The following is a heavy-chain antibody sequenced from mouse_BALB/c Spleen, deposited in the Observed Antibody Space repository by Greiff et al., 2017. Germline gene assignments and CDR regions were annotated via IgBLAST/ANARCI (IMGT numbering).Heavy chain of an antibody. V-gene: IGHV5-6-5*01. Sequence: EVHLVESGGGLVKPGGSLKLSCAASGFTFSSYAMSWVRQTPEKRLEWVASISSGGSTYYPDSVKGRFTISRDNARNILYLQMSSLRSEDTAMYYCARGEGDRYDGDWYFDVWGAGTTVTVSS. J-gene: IGHJ1*01. CDR3: ARGEGDRYDGDWYFDV. CDR1: GFTFSSYA. CDR2: ISSGGST. D-gene: IGHD2-14*01.